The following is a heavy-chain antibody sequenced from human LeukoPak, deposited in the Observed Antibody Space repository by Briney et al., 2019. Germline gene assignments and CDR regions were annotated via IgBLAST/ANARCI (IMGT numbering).Heavy chain of an antibody. CDR3: SREVFSSRGFPFDC. CDR2: INPNSGGT. CDR1: GYSFTCYN. D-gene: IGHD6-13*01. J-gene: IGHJ4*02. V-gene: IGHV1-2*02. Sequence: ASVKVSCKASGYSFTCYNMHWLRQAPGQGLEWMGWINPNSGGTNYAQKFQGRVTMTRSTSNSKTYMELSMLRSDATAMYYCSREVFSSRGFPFDCWGQGTLVTDSS.